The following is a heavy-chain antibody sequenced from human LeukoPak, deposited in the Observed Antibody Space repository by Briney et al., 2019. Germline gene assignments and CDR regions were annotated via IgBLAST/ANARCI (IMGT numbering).Heavy chain of an antibody. Sequence: GGSLRLSCAASGFTFSSYWMHWVRQAPGKGLEWVSGINWNGGSTGYADSVKGRFTISRDNAKNSLYLQMNSLRAEDTALYYCARVVSYARNYYYMDVWGKGTRSPSP. CDR2: INWNGGST. CDR3: ARVVSYARNYYYMDV. V-gene: IGHV3-20*04. CDR1: GFTFSSYW. D-gene: IGHD1-26*01. J-gene: IGHJ6*03.